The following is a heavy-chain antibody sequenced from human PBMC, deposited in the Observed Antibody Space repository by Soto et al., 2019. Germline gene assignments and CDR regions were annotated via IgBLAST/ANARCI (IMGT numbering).Heavy chain of an antibody. Sequence: QVQLVQSGAEVKKPGSSVKVSCMACGGTFSSYAISWVRQAPGQGLEWMGGIIPIFGTANYAQKFQGRVTITADESTSTAYMELSSLRSEHTAVYYCARARSEYSSSSMSQNWGQGTLVTVSS. V-gene: IGHV1-69*01. D-gene: IGHD6-6*01. CDR2: IIPIFGTA. CDR3: ARARSEYSSSSMSQN. J-gene: IGHJ4*02. CDR1: GGTFSSYA.